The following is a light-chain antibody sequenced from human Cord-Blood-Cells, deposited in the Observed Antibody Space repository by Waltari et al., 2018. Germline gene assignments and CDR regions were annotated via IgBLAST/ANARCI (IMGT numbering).Light chain of an antibody. Sequence: QSALTQHASVSGCPGQSITISCTGTSSNVGGSNYVSWDQQHPGKAPKLMIYEVSNRPSGVSNRFSGSKSGNTASLTISGLQAEDEADYYCSSYTSSSTLDWVFGGGTKLTVL. V-gene: IGLV2-14*01. CDR3: SSYTSSSTLDWV. J-gene: IGLJ3*02. CDR1: SSNVGGSNY. CDR2: EVS.